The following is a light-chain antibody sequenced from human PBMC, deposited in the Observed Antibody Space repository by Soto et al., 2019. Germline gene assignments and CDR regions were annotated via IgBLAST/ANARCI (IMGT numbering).Light chain of an antibody. CDR1: SSNIGAGYD. Sequence: QSVLTQPPSVSGAPGQRVTISCTGSSSNIGAGYDVHWYQQLPGTAPKLLIYGNNNRPSGVPDRFSGSKSGTSASLAITGLQAEDEADYYCQSYDGSLSGLVFGTGTKVTVL. J-gene: IGLJ1*01. CDR3: QSYDGSLSGLV. V-gene: IGLV1-40*01. CDR2: GNN.